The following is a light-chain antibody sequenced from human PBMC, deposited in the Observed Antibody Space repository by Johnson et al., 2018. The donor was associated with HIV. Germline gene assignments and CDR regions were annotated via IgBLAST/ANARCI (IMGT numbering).Light chain of an antibody. Sequence: QSVLTQPPSVSAAPGQMVSISCSGSSSNIGKNYVSWYQQFPGTAPKLLIHENKKRPSGIPDRFSGSKSGTSATLDITGLQTGDEADYYCGTWDSSLGAWVSGTGTKVTVL. CDR3: GTWDSSLGAWV. CDR1: SSNIGKNY. V-gene: IGLV1-51*02. J-gene: IGLJ1*01. CDR2: ENK.